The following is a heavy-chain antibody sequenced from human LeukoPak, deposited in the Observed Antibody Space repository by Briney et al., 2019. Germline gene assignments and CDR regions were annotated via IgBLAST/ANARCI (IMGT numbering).Heavy chain of an antibody. Sequence: GGSLRLSCAASGFTVSSNYMSWVRQAPGKGLEWVSVIYSGGSTYYADSVKGRFTISRDNSKNTLYLQMNSLRAEDTAVYYCARIAVAGLNYFDYWGQGTLVTVSS. CDR2: IYSGGST. CDR1: GFTVSSNY. D-gene: IGHD6-19*01. J-gene: IGHJ4*02. V-gene: IGHV3-53*01. CDR3: ARIAVAGLNYFDY.